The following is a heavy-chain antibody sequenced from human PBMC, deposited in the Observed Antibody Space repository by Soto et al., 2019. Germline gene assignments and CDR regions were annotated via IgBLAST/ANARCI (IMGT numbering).Heavy chain of an antibody. D-gene: IGHD2-21*02. CDR2: IIPILAIA. V-gene: IGHV1-69*02. J-gene: IGHJ6*02. CDR1: GGTFSSYT. CDR3: ARGYCGGDCYSARLNAYSYGMDV. Sequence: QVQLVQSGAEVKKPGSSVKVSCKASGGTFSSYTISWVRQAPGQGLEWMGRIIPILAIANYAQKFQGRVTTPEANSTSTAYMDLSSLRAEDTAVYYCARGYCGGDCYSARLNAYSYGMDVWGQGTTVTVSS.